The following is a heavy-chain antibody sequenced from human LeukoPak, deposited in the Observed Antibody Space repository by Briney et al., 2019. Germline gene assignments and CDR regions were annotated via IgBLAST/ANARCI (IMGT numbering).Heavy chain of an antibody. J-gene: IGHJ4*02. D-gene: IGHD7-27*01. Sequence: GGSLRLSCAASGFTFSRYWMHWVRQVPGKGLVWVSRIHSDGRSTMYADSVKGRFTISRDDAKTTLYLQMNSLRAEDTAVYYCARGGGTGEFDYWGQGTLVTVSS. V-gene: IGHV3-74*03. CDR2: IHSDGRST. CDR3: ARGGGTGEFDY. CDR1: GFTFSRYW.